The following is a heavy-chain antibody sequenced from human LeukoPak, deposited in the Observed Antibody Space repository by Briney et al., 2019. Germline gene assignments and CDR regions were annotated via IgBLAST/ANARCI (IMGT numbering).Heavy chain of an antibody. V-gene: IGHV3-66*01. CDR1: GFSVNTNY. Sequence: GGSLRLSCAASGFSVNTNYMTWVRQAPGKGLEWVSVLYSGGGAYYADSVKDRFTISRDYSQNTLLLQMNSLRAEDTALYYCARGKTSDDIIEDAFDIWGQGTMVAVSS. D-gene: IGHD3-10*01. CDR2: LYSGGGA. J-gene: IGHJ3*02. CDR3: ARGKTSDDIIEDAFDI.